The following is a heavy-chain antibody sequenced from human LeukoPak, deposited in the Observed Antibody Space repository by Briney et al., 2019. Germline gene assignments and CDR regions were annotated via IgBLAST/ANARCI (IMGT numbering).Heavy chain of an antibody. J-gene: IGHJ4*02. CDR3: ARDWPGIDY. V-gene: IGHV3-53*01. CDR1: GFTFSSYW. Sequence: GGSLRLSCAASGFTFSSYWMSWVRQAPGKGLEWVSVIYSGGYTDYADSVKGRFSISRDNSQNTVYLQMNSLRVEDTAIYYCARDWPGIDYWGQGTLVIVSS. CDR2: IYSGGYT.